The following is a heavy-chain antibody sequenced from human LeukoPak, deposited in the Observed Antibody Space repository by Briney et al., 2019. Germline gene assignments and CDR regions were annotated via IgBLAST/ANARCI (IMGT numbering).Heavy chain of an antibody. J-gene: IGHJ6*03. V-gene: IGHV3-30*02. CDR1: GCTFSDFG. CDR2: IRYDSSNN. CDR3: AKVGYFGSGSDFFYHYYMDV. D-gene: IGHD3-10*01. Sequence: GGSLRLSCAASGCTFSDFGMHWVRQAPGRGLEWVAFIRYDSSNNFYADSVKGRFTISRDNFKNTLSLQMNSLGPEDTGVYYCAKVGYFGSGSDFFYHYYMDVWGNGTTVIISS.